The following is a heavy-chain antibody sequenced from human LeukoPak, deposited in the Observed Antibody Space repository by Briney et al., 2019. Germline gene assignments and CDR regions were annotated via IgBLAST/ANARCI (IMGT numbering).Heavy chain of an antibody. CDR1: GFTFSSYW. CDR2: INSDGSST. J-gene: IGHJ4*02. CDR3: ARGVGGYSYGYLGY. Sequence: GGSLRLSCAASGFTFSSYWMHWVRQAPGKGLGWVSRINSDGSSTSYADSVKGRFTISRDNAKNTLYLQMNSLRAEDTAVYYCARGVGGYSYGYLGYWGQGTLVTVSS. D-gene: IGHD5-18*01. V-gene: IGHV3-74*01.